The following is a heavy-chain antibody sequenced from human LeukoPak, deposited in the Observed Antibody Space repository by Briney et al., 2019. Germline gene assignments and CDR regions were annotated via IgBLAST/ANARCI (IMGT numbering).Heavy chain of an antibody. CDR3: ARGPPVVTIFGVVIINYFDY. CDR1: GGSFSGYY. J-gene: IGHJ4*02. D-gene: IGHD3-3*01. V-gene: IGHV4-34*01. CDR2: INHSGST. Sequence: SETLSLTCAVYGGSFSGYYWSWIRQPPGKGLEWIGEINHSGSTNYNPSLKSRVTISVDTSKNQFSLKLSSVTAADTAVYYCARGPPVVTIFGVVIINYFDYWGQGTLVTVSS.